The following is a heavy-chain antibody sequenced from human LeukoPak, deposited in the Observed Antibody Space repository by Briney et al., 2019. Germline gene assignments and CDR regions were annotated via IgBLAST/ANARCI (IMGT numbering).Heavy chain of an antibody. J-gene: IGHJ6*03. CDR1: GYTFTSYY. Sequence: ASVKVSCKASGYTFTSYYMHWVRQAPGQGLEWMGIINPSGGSTSYAQKFQGRVTMTRDMSTSTVYMELSSLRSEDTAVYYCARSGVYNYYYYYMDVWGKGTTVTVSS. CDR3: ARSGVYNYYYYYMDV. V-gene: IGHV1-46*01. CDR2: INPSGGST. D-gene: IGHD6-13*01.